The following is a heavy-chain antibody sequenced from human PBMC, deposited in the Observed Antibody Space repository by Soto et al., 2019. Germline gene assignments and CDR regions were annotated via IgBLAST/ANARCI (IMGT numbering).Heavy chain of an antibody. J-gene: IGHJ3*02. V-gene: IGHV3-33*01. CDR1: GFTFSSYG. CDR3: ARDEYCGGDCYSGEGAFDI. CDR2: IWYDGSNE. D-gene: IGHD2-21*02. Sequence: QVQLVESGGGVVQPGRSLRLSCAASGFTFSSYGMHWVRRAPGKGLEWVAVIWYDGSNEIYADSVKGRFTISRDNSKNTLYLQMNSLGVEDTAVYYCARDEYCGGDCYSGEGAFDIWGQGTMVTVSS.